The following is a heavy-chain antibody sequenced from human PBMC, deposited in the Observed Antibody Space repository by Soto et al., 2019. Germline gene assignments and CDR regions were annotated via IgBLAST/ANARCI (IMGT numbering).Heavy chain of an antibody. CDR3: ARSLGDYAPLDY. CDR2: IIPILGIA. Sequence: ASVKVSCKASGGTFSSYTISWVRQAPGQGLEWMGRIIPILGIANYAQKFQGRVTITADKSTSTAYMELSSLRSEDTAVYYCARSLGDYAPLDYWGQGTLVTVSS. V-gene: IGHV1-69*02. D-gene: IGHD4-17*01. J-gene: IGHJ4*02. CDR1: GGTFSSYT.